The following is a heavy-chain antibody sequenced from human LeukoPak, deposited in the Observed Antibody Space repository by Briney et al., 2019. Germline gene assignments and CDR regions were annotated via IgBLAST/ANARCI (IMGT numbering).Heavy chain of an antibody. J-gene: IGHJ4*02. D-gene: IGHD5-24*01. CDR3: ASRDGYNNTADY. V-gene: IGHV4-34*01. Sequence: SETLSLTCAIYGGSFSGYYWSWIRQPPGKGLEWIGEINHSGSTNYNPSLKSRVTISVDTSKNQFSLKLSSVTAADTAVYYCASRDGYNNTADYWGQGTLVTVSS. CDR2: INHSGST. CDR1: GGSFSGYY.